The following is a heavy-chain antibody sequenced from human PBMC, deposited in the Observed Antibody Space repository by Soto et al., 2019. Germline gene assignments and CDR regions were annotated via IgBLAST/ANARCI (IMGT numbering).Heavy chain of an antibody. Sequence: LSLTCTVSGGSISSYYWSWIRQPPGKGLEWIGYIYYSGSTNYNPSLKSRVTISVDTSKNQFSLKLSSVTAADTAVYYCARGVTTASYVAFDIWGQGTMVTVSS. J-gene: IGHJ3*02. D-gene: IGHD4-4*01. V-gene: IGHV4-59*01. CDR3: ARGVTTASYVAFDI. CDR2: IYYSGST. CDR1: GGSISSYY.